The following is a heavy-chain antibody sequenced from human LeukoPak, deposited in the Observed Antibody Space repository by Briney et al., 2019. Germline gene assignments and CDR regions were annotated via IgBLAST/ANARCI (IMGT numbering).Heavy chain of an antibody. CDR3: AALYCSSTSCYKYYFDY. V-gene: IGHV3-48*01. Sequence: GGSLRLSCTASGFTFSIYSMNWVRQAPGKGLEWVSYIGSSSSTIYYADSVKGRFTISRDNAKNSLYLQMNSLRAEDTAVYYCAALYCSSTSCYKYYFDYWGQGTLVTVSS. CDR1: GFTFSIYS. D-gene: IGHD2-2*02. CDR2: IGSSSSTI. J-gene: IGHJ4*02.